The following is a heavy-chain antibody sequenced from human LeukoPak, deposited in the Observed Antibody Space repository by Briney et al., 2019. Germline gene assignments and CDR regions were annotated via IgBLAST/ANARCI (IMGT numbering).Heavy chain of an antibody. CDR3: ARDHIMIRGLLGV. CDR1: GYTFTDYY. V-gene: IGHV1-2*02. D-gene: IGHD3-10*01. J-gene: IGHJ6*04. CDR2: INPNSGGT. Sequence: GASVKVSCKASGYTFTDYYIHWLRQAPGQGLEWMGWINPNSGGTNSAQKFQGRVTMTRDTSISTAYMELSRLRSDDTAVYYCARDHIMIRGLLGVWGKGTTVTISS.